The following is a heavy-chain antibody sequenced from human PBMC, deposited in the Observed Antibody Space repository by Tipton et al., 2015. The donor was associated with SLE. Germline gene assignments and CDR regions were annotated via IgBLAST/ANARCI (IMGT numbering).Heavy chain of an antibody. CDR2: TNHDGSST. D-gene: IGHD6-13*01. Sequence: GSLRLSCVASGFIFSGYWMHWVRQVPGQGLEWVAHTNHDGSSTNYAGSVKGRFTISRDNAKNTLYLQMNSLRAEDTAVYYCARDLSSSWYDYYYYMDVWGKGTTVTVSS. V-gene: IGHV3-74*01. CDR3: ARDLSSSWYDYYYYMDV. J-gene: IGHJ6*03. CDR1: GFIFSGYW.